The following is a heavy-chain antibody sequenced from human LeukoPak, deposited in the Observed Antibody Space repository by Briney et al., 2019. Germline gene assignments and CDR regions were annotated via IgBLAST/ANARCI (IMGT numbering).Heavy chain of an antibody. CDR3: ARTVGYCSSTSCYRPLNYFDY. CDR1: GGSFSGYY. J-gene: IGHJ4*02. CDR2: INHSGST. D-gene: IGHD2-2*02. V-gene: IGHV4-34*01. Sequence: PSETLSLTCAVYGGSFSGYYWSWIRKPPGKGLEWIGEINHSGSTNYNPSLKSRVTISVDTSKNQFSLKLSSVTAADTAVYYCARTVGYCSSTSCYRPLNYFDYWGQGTLVTVSS.